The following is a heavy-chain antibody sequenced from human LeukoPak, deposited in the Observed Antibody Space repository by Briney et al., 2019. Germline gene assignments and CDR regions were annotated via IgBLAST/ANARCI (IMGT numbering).Heavy chain of an antibody. Sequence: GGSLRLSCAGSGFIFSNYGMNWVRQAPGEGLEWIAGIGGTGLSIDYTASVKGRFTISRYNSRNTLYLQMNSLRSEDTAIYYCVKERMLWFGELSAFDVWGQGTVVTVSS. D-gene: IGHD3-10*01. CDR3: VKERMLWFGELSAFDV. CDR1: GFIFSNYG. CDR2: IGGTGLSI. V-gene: IGHV3-23*01. J-gene: IGHJ3*01.